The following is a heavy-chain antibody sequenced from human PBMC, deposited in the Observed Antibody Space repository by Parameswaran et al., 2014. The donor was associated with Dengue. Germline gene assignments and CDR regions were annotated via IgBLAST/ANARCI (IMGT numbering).Heavy chain of an antibody. J-gene: IGHJ5*02. CDR3: ARLTGYDFWSGYFDPNWSLYFDP. D-gene: IGHD3-3*01. CDR2: IYYSGST. Sequence: WIRQPPGKGLEWIGSIYYSGSTYYNPSLKSRVTISVDTSKNQFSLKLSSVTAADTAVYYCARLTGYDFWSGYFDPNWSLYFDPRGQGTLVTVSS. V-gene: IGHV4-39*01.